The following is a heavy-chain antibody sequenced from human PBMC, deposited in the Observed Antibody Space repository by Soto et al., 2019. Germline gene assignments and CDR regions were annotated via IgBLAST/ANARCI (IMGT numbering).Heavy chain of an antibody. CDR2: IRSKANNYAT. J-gene: IGHJ4*02. D-gene: IGHD3-22*01. CDR1: GFMFSGSA. Sequence: EVQLVESGGGLVQPGGSLKLSCAASGFMFSGSAMHWVRQASGKGLEWVGRIRSKANNYATTYAASLEGRFTIFRDDSKNTAYLQMNSLKSEDTAIYYCTRQGRGQGLDYFDRSGNSAPADYWGQGTLVTVSS. CDR3: TRQGRGQGLDYFDRSGNSAPADY. V-gene: IGHV3-73*02.